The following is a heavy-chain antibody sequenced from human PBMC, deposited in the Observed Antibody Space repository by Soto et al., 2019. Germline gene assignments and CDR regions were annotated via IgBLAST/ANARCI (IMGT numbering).Heavy chain of an antibody. J-gene: IGHJ4*02. CDR1: GFTFSSYW. Sequence: GGSLRLSCAASGFTFSSYWMSWVRQAPGKGLEWVANIKQDGSEKYYVDSVKGRFTISRDNAKNSLYLQMNGLRAEDTAVYYCARGGFLEWLLFDYWGQGTLVTVSS. V-gene: IGHV3-7*03. CDR2: IKQDGSEK. CDR3: ARGGFLEWLLFDY. D-gene: IGHD3-3*01.